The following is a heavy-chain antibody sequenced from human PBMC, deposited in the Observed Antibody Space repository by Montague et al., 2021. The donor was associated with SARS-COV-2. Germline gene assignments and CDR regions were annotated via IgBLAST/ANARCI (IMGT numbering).Heavy chain of an antibody. CDR2: IYCSGNT. V-gene: IGHV4-39*07. Sequence: SETLSLTCTVSGGSISSSSYYWGWMRQPPGKGLEWIRSIYCSGNTYYNPYLKSRVTISVDTSKNQFSLKLVSVTAADTAVYYCARDQGYHWNYYYYDGMDVWGQGTTVTVSS. D-gene: IGHD1-20*01. J-gene: IGHJ6*02. CDR3: ARDQGYHWNYYYYDGMDV. CDR1: GGSISSSSYY.